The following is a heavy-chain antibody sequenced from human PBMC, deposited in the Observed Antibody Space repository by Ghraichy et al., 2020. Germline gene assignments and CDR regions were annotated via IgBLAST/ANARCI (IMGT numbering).Heavy chain of an antibody. V-gene: IGHV3-48*02. D-gene: IGHD3-22*01. J-gene: IGHJ4*02. CDR3: ARSGRYYDSSGYLYFDY. CDR1: GFTFSSYS. CDR2: ISSSSSTI. Sequence: GGSLRLSCAASGFTFSSYSMNWVRQAPGKGLEWVSYISSSSSTIYYADSVKGRFTISRDNAKNSLYLQMNSLRDEDTAVYYCARSGRYYDSSGYLYFDYWGQGTLVTVSS.